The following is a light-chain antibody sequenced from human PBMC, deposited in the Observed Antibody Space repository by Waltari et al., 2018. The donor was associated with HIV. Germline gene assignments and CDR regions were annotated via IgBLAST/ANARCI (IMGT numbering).Light chain of an antibody. CDR1: QSISTY. CDR3: QQSYSTPFT. CDR2: AAS. J-gene: IGKJ3*01. V-gene: IGKV1-39*01. Sequence: DIKMTQSPSSLSASVGDRVTITCRASQSISTYLSWYQQKPGKAPKLLIYAASSLQSGVPSRFSGRGSGTDFTLTISSLQPEDFATFYCQQSYSTPFTFGPGTKVDIK.